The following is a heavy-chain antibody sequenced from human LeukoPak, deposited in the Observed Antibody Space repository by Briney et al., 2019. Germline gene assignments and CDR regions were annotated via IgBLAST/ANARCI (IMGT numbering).Heavy chain of an antibody. Sequence: SQTLSLTCTVSGGSISSGSYYWSWLRQPAGTGLEWIGRIYTSGSTNYNPSLKSRVTISVDTSKNQFSLKLSSVTAADTAVYYCAGESSYYYDSSGYGYWGQGTLVTVSS. CDR3: AGESSYYYDSSGYGY. V-gene: IGHV4-61*02. CDR1: GGSISSGSYY. D-gene: IGHD3-22*01. J-gene: IGHJ4*02. CDR2: IYTSGST.